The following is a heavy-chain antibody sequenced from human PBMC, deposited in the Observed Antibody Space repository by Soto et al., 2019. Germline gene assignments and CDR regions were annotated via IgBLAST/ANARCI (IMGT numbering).Heavy chain of an antibody. CDR1: GFTFSSYS. Sequence: PGGSLRLSCAASGFTFSSYSMNWVRQAPGKGLEWVSSISSSSSYIYYADSVKGRFTISRDNSRNTVYLQMNSVRADDTGVYYCAKEYTPPGKGSFDYWGQEPWSPSPQ. CDR2: ISSSSSYI. CDR3: AKEYTPPGKGSFDY. V-gene: IGHV3-21*04. D-gene: IGHD1-1*01. J-gene: IGHJ4*01.